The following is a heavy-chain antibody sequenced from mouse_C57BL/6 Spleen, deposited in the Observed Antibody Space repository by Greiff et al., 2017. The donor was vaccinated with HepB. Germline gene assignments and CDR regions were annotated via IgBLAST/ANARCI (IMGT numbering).Heavy chain of an antibody. CDR1: GYTFTGYW. V-gene: IGHV1-9*01. D-gene: IGHD1-1*01. Sequence: QVQLKESGAELMKPGASVKLSCKATGYTFTGYWIEWVKQRPGHGLEWIGEILPGSGSTNYNEKFKGKATFTADTSSNTAYMQLSSLTTEDSAIDSGVRGDYSSSHYYAMDYWGQGTLVTVSS. J-gene: IGHJ4*01. CDR3: VRGDYSSSHYYAMDY. CDR2: ILPGSGST.